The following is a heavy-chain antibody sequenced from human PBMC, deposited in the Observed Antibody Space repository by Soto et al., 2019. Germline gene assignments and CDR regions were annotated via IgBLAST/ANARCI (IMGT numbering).Heavy chain of an antibody. V-gene: IGHV4-39*01. D-gene: IGHD2-2*01. Sequence: QLQLQESGPRLVKPSETLSLTCSVSGGSISSSSYSWGWIRQPPGKGLEWIGTIYYSGSTHYNPSLEGRVATAEDTPNNQLSLRLSSVTAADTAVYYCGRQPGHCGRTTCFGYYSVYVWGQGTTVTVS. J-gene: IGHJ6*02. CDR2: IYYSGST. CDR3: GRQPGHCGRTTCFGYYSVYV. CDR1: GGSISSSSYS.